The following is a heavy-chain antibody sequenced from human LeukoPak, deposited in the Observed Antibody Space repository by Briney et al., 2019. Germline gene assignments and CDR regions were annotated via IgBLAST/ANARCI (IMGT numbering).Heavy chain of an antibody. CDR2: IYTSGST. J-gene: IGHJ4*02. CDR1: GGSISSYY. D-gene: IGHD1-26*01. Sequence: PSQTLSLTCSVSGGSISSYYWSWIRQPATKAREWIGRIYTSGSTNYNPSLKSRVTMSVDTSKNQFSLKLSSVTAADTAVYYCARDQVGATDYFDYWGQGTLVTVSS. CDR3: ARDQVGATDYFDY. V-gene: IGHV4-4*07.